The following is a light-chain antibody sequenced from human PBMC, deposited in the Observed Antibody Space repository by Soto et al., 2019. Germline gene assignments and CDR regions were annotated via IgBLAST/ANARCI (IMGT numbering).Light chain of an antibody. J-gene: IGKJ1*01. Sequence: DIQLTQSPSFLSASVGDRVTITCRASQGISSYLAWYQQKPGKAPKLLIYAASTLQSGVPSRFSGSGSGTEFTLTISSLQPEDFAAYYCRQINSYTTCGQRTKVDIK. CDR2: AAS. V-gene: IGKV1-9*01. CDR1: QGISSY. CDR3: RQINSYTT.